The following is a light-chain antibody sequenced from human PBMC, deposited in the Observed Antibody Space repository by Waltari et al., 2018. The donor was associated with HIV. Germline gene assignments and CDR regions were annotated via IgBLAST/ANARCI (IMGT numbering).Light chain of an antibody. CDR3: SSYTSSSTRV. Sequence: QSALTQPASVSGSPGQSITISCTGTSSDVGGYNYVSWYQQHPGKAPKLMIYEVSNRPSGVSNRFPRTKSRNTASLTISGLQAEDEADYYCSSYTSSSTRVFGGGTNLPVL. CDR2: EVS. V-gene: IGLV2-14*01. J-gene: IGLJ3*02. CDR1: SSDVGGYNY.